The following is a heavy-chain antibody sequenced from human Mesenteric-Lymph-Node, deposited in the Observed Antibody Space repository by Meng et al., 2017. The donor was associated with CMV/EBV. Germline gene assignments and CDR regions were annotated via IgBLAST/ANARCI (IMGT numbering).Heavy chain of an antibody. CDR2: IYYSGST. CDR1: GGSISSSSYY. V-gene: IGHV4-39*07. Sequence: SETLSLTCTVSGGSISSSSYYWGWIRQPPGKGLEWIGSIYYSGSTYYNPPLKSRVTISVDTSKNQFSLKLSSVTAADTAVYYCARGLEDDFWSGPWFDPWDQGTLVTVSS. J-gene: IGHJ5*02. D-gene: IGHD3-3*01. CDR3: ARGLEDDFWSGPWFDP.